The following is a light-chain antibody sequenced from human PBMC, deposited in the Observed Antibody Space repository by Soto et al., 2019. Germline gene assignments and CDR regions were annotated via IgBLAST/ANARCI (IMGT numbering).Light chain of an antibody. CDR2: DVS. J-gene: IGKJ1*01. V-gene: IGKV3-15*01. Sequence: EIVMTQSPATLAVSPGERATLSCRASQGVSSNLAWYQQKPGQAPRLLIYDVSTRASDIPPRFSGSGSGTEFTLTISSLQSEDFAVYYCQQYTNWPPWTFGQGTKVEIK. CDR1: QGVSSN. CDR3: QQYTNWPPWT.